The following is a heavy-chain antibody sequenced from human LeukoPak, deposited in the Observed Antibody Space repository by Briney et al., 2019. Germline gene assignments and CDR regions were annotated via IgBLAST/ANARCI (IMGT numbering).Heavy chain of an antibody. CDR1: GGSISSGGYH. J-gene: IGHJ4*02. CDR2: IYYSGST. CDR3: ARARFGDSYGYGFFYY. D-gene: IGHD5-18*01. Sequence: SQTLSLTCTVSGGSISSGGYHWSWIRQHPGKGLEWIGYIYYSGSTYYNPSLKSRITISVDTSKNQFSLKLSSVTAADTAVYYCARARFGDSYGYGFFYYWGQGTLVTVSS. V-gene: IGHV4-31*03.